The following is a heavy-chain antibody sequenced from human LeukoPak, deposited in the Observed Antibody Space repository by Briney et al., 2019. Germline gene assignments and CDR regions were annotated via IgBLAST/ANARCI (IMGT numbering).Heavy chain of an antibody. J-gene: IGHJ4*02. V-gene: IGHV4-59*08. CDR1: GASITSYY. Sequence: SETLSLTCTVSGASITSYYWSWIRQPPGKGLEWIGFFSYSGSANYNPSLKSRVTISVDTSKNQFSLSLTSVTAADTAVYYCAEGLYSSSQFDCWGQGTLVTVSS. D-gene: IGHD6-6*01. CDR3: AEGLYSSSQFDC. CDR2: FSYSGSA.